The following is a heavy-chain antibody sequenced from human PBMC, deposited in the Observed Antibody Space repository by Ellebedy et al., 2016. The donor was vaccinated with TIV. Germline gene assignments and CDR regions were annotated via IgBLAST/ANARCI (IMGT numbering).Heavy chain of an antibody. V-gene: IGHV3-23*01. J-gene: IGHJ3*01. CDR1: GFTFSAFA. CDR3: AKDQVAGDGRWVFDS. D-gene: IGHD5-24*01. CDR2: MYGSGRGI. Sequence: PGGSLRLSCGAFGFTFSAFAMGWVRQTPGKGLEWVSGMYGSGRGISYSESVKGRFIISRDNSKNTLYLEMNNLRAEETAIYYCAKDQVAGDGRWVFDSWGQGTVVTVSS.